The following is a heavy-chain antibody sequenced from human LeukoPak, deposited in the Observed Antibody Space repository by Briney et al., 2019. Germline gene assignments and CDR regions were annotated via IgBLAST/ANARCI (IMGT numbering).Heavy chain of an antibody. CDR3: ARDSSGWRNWFDP. V-gene: IGHV3-48*03. CDR2: ISSSAGTI. D-gene: IGHD6-19*01. Sequence: GGSLRLSCAASGFTFSSYEMNWVRQAPGKGLEWVSYISSSAGTIYYADSVKGRFTISRDNAKKSLYLQMNILRAEDTAVYYCARDSSGWRNWFDPWGQGTLVTVSS. J-gene: IGHJ5*02. CDR1: GFTFSSYE.